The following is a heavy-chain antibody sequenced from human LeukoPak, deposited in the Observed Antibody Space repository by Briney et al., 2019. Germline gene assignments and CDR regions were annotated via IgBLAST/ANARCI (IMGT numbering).Heavy chain of an antibody. CDR2: IYYSGST. V-gene: IGHV4-59*01. CDR3: ARLSATGGSNWFDP. Sequence: SETLSLTCTVSGGSISSYYWSWIRQPPGKGLEWIGNIYYSGSTNYSPSLKSRVTISVDTSKNQFSLKLISVTAADTAVYYCARLSATGGSNWFDPWGQGTLVTVSS. CDR1: GGSISSYY. D-gene: IGHD6-13*01. J-gene: IGHJ5*02.